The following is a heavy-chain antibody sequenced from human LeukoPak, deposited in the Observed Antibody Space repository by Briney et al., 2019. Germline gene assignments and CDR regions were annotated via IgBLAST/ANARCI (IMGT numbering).Heavy chain of an antibody. CDR2: IIPIFGTA. D-gene: IGHD3-3*01. J-gene: IGHJ4*02. CDR1: GGTFSSYA. CDR3: ASRPSSYYDFWSGYPHFDY. Sequence: SVKVSCKASGGTFSSYAISWVRQAPGQGLEWMGGIIPIFGTANYAQKFQGRVTITTDESTSTAYMELSSLRSEDTAVYYCASRPSSYYDFWSGYPHFDYWGQGTLVTVSS. V-gene: IGHV1-69*05.